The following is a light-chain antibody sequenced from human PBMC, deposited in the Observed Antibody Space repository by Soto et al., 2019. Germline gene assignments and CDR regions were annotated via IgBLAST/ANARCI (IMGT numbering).Light chain of an antibody. CDR2: WAS. V-gene: IGKV4-1*01. CDR1: QSVLYSSNNKNY. Sequence: DIVMTQSPDSLAVSLGERATINCKSSQSVLYSSNNKNYLAWYQQKPGQPPQLLISWASTRESRIPDRFSGSGSGTDCSLTSSSLQAEDVEVYYGHQYYSTPLTCGGGTKVEIK. J-gene: IGKJ4*01. CDR3: HQYYSTPLT.